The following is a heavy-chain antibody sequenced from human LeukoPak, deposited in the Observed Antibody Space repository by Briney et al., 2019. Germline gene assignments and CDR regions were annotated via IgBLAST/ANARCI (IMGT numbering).Heavy chain of an antibody. J-gene: IGHJ4*02. D-gene: IGHD2-21*02. Sequence: ASVKVSCKASGYRFISNYIQWVRQAPGLGPEWMGWMHPGNGNTRYAEKFQGRVTMTRDTSINTAYMDLSSLRSDDTAVYYCAREGSYCVGGDCYSFDFWGQGTLITISS. CDR1: GYRFISNY. V-gene: IGHV1-2*02. CDR3: AREGSYCVGGDCYSFDF. CDR2: MHPGNGNT.